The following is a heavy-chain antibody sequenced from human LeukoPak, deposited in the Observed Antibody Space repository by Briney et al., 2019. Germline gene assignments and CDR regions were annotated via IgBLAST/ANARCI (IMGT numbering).Heavy chain of an antibody. D-gene: IGHD4-11*01. CDR2: IIPIFGTA. Sequence: ASVKVSCKASGGTFSSYAISWVRQAPGQGLEWMGGIIPIFGTANYAQKFQGRVTITADKSTSTAYMELSSLRSEDTAVYYCARESFTVTTSVNWFDPWGQGTLVTVSS. J-gene: IGHJ5*02. V-gene: IGHV1-69*06. CDR3: ARESFTVTTSVNWFDP. CDR1: GGTFSSYA.